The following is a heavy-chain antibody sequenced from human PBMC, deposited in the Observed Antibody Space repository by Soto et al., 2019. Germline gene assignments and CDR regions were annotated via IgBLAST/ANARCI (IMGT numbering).Heavy chain of an antibody. J-gene: IGHJ4*01. CDR2: IYSGGST. V-gene: IGHV3-53*01. CDR3: ARDLTPAYGSGSYSVY. CDR1: GFTVSSNY. D-gene: IGHD3-10*01. Sequence: GSLRLSCAASGFTVSSNYMSWVRQAPGKGLEWVSVIYSGGSTYYADSVKGRFTISRDNSKNTLYLQMNSLRAEDTAVYYCARDLTPAYGSGSYSVYWGQGTLVTVSS.